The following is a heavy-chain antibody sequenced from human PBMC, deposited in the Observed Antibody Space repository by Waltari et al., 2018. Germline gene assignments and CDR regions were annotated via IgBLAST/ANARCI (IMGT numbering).Heavy chain of an antibody. D-gene: IGHD6-19*01. J-gene: IGHJ5*02. CDR2: LYLTGSA. CDR1: IVSISSGAFY. Sequence: QESGPELVEPSETLYLTCTVSIVSISSGAFYWPCLRQPAGKGPEWVGNLYLTGSAYYHPSLESRVAISVDTSRNQFFLSLTSVTAADAAVYFCARAQCSSSSCFFVSGFDPWGQGIHVTVSS. V-gene: IGHV4-39*01. CDR3: ARAQCSSSSCFFVSGFDP.